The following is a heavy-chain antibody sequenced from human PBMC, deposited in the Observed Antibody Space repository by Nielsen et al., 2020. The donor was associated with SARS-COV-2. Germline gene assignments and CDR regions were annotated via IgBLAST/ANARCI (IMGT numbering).Heavy chain of an antibody. D-gene: IGHD2-2*01. CDR2: MYSGGTT. CDR1: GFIVSTNY. CDR3: ARQPFCSMTSCRARLLY. V-gene: IGHV3-66*04. Sequence: ESLKISCAASGFIVSTNYMTWVRQAPGKGLGLVSVMYSGGTTYYADSVRGRFTISRDNSKNTLYLQMNRLRAEDTAVYYCARQPFCSMTSCRARLLYWGQGTLVSVSS. J-gene: IGHJ4*02.